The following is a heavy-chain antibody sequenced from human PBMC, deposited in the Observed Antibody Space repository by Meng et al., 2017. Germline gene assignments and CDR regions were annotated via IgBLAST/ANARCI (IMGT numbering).Heavy chain of an antibody. CDR2: INSYNGNT. D-gene: IGHD6-19*01. Sequence: QVHTVQSEAELRIPVASGETCVNAGGYNFTSYDISCTRQAPGQGREGMGWINSYNGNTNYAQKLQCRVTKTTDTSTSTAYMELRSLRSDDTDVYYCARGGIAVAIDYWGQGTLVTVSS. CDR3: ARGGIAVAIDY. V-gene: IGHV1-18*01. CDR1: GYNFTSYD. J-gene: IGHJ4*02.